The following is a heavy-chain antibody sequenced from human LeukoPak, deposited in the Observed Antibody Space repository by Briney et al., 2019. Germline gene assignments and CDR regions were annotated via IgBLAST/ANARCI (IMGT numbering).Heavy chain of an antibody. V-gene: IGHV4-30-2*01. CDR1: GNSPSRGDDS. CDR2: SYHSGST. Sequence: SLTLIYAVSGNSPSRGDDSLSGLREPPRKGLEWIGYSYHSGSTYYNPCLESRVTISIDRSKNRFSLRLNSVTAADTAVFFCARFNYDKKAFDYWGQGTLVTVSS. J-gene: IGHJ4*02. D-gene: IGHD3-22*01. CDR3: ARFNYDKKAFDY.